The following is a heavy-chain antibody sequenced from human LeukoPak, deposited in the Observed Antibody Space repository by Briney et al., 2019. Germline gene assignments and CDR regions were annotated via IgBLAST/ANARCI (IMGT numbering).Heavy chain of an antibody. CDR1: GFTFSSYA. V-gene: IGHV3-30-3*01. Sequence: GGSLRLSCAASGFTFSSYAMHWVRQAPGKGLEWVAVISYDGSNKYYADSVKGRFTISRDNSKNTLYLQMNSLRAEDTAVYYCARAGTTVASFDYWGQGTLVTVSS. J-gene: IGHJ4*02. CDR2: ISYDGSNK. CDR3: ARAGTTVASFDY. D-gene: IGHD4-23*01.